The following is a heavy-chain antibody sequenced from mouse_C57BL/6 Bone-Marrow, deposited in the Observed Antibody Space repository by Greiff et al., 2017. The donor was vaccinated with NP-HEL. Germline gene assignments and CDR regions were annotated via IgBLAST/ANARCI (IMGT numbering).Heavy chain of an antibody. CDR2: IYPGDGDT. J-gene: IGHJ2*01. CDR3: ARPFTTGDY. Sequence: VQLQQSGPELVKPGASVKISCKASGYAFSSSWMNWVKQRPGKGLEWIGRIYPGDGDTNYNGKFKGKATLTADKSSSTAYMQLSSLTSEDSAVYFCARPFTTGDYWGQGTTLTVSS. D-gene: IGHD1-1*01. V-gene: IGHV1-82*01. CDR1: GYAFSSSW.